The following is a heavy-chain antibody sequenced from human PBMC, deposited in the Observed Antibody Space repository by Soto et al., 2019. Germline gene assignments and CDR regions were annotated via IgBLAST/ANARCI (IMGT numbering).Heavy chain of an antibody. Sequence: SETLSLTCTVSGGSISSSSYYWGWIRQPPGKGLEWIGSIYYSGSTYYKPSLKSRVTISVDTSKKQFSLKLSSVTAADMSVYYCATFPTVTRPRRAFDIWGQGTMVTVSS. V-gene: IGHV4-39*01. CDR1: GGSISSSSYY. CDR3: ATFPTVTRPRRAFDI. J-gene: IGHJ3*02. D-gene: IGHD4-17*01. CDR2: IYYSGST.